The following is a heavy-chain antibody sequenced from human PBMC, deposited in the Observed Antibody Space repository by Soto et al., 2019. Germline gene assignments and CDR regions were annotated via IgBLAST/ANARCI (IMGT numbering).Heavy chain of an antibody. CDR1: GGSFSGYY. CDR2: INHSGST. J-gene: IGHJ4*02. Sequence: SETLSLTCAVYGGSFSGYYWSWIRQPPGKGLEWIGEINHSGSTNYNPSLKSRVTISVDTSKNQFSLKLSSVTAADTAVYYCARGQATTVSAVFDYWGQGTLVTVSS. V-gene: IGHV4-34*01. D-gene: IGHD4-17*01. CDR3: ARGQATTVSAVFDY.